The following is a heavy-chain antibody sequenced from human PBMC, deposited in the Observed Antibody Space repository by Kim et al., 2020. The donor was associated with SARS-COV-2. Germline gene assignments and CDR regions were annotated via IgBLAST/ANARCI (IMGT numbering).Heavy chain of an antibody. CDR2: ISGSGGST. Sequence: GGSLRLSCAASGFTFSSYAMSWVRQAPGKGLEWVSAISGSGGSTYYADSGKGRFTISRDNSKNTLYLQMNSLRAEDTAVYYCAKDRGYDPPSNRYYYYGMDVWGQGTTVTVSS. J-gene: IGHJ6*02. D-gene: IGHD5-12*01. V-gene: IGHV3-23*01. CDR3: AKDRGYDPPSNRYYYYGMDV. CDR1: GFTFSSYA.